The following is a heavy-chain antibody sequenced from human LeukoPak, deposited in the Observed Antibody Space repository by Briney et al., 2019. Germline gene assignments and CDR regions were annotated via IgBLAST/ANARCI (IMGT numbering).Heavy chain of an antibody. CDR2: ISNEGSVL. Sequence: PGGSLRLSCAASGFTFSEYGMLWLRQAPGKGLEWVTVISNEGSVLYYAETVNARFTSSRDNSENTLTLQMNSLRADGTAVYYCTKEGGPMSATTERYSFGHWGRGTLVTVSS. CDR3: TKEGGPMSATTERYSFGH. CDR1: GFTFSEYG. V-gene: IGHV3-30*18. J-gene: IGHJ4*02. D-gene: IGHD4-17*01.